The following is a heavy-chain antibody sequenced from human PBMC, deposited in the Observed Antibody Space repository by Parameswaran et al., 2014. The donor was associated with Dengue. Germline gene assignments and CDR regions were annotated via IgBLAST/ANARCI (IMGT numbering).Heavy chain of an antibody. D-gene: IGHD3-16*01. CDR2: IYYSGST. J-gene: IGHJ5*02. CDR3: ARETQSALGGLDWFDP. Sequence: RWIRQPPGKGLEWIGYIYYSGSTYYNPSLKSRVTISVDTSKNQFSLKLSSVTAADTAVYYCARETQSALGGLDWFDPWGQGTLVTVSS. V-gene: IGHV4-31*02.